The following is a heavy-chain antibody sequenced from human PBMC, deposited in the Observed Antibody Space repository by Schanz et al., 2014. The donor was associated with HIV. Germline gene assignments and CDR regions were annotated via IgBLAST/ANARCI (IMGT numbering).Heavy chain of an antibody. CDR2: ISYDGRNK. Sequence: QEQLVESGGGVVQPGTSLRLSCATSGFTFSSYGMHWVRQAPGKGLEWVAGISYDGRNKYYADSVKGRFTISRDNSKNTLYLQMNSLRAEDTAVYYCAKDPNDREKAFDYWGQGTLVTVSS. J-gene: IGHJ4*02. CDR3: AKDPNDREKAFDY. V-gene: IGHV3-30*18. D-gene: IGHD3-22*01. CDR1: GFTFSSYG.